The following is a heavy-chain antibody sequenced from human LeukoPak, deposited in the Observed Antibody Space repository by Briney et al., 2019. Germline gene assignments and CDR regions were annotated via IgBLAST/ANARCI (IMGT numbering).Heavy chain of an antibody. J-gene: IGHJ6*02. CDR2: IYSSGST. Sequence: PSETLSLTCTVSGGPISSYYWSWIRQPPGKGLEWIGHIYSSGSTNYNPSLKSRVTLSVDMSKNQFSLKLSSVTAADTAVYYCAAGRGSPLFYGMDVWGQGTTVTVSS. D-gene: IGHD1-26*01. CDR1: GGPISSYY. V-gene: IGHV4-59*01. CDR3: AAGRGSPLFYGMDV.